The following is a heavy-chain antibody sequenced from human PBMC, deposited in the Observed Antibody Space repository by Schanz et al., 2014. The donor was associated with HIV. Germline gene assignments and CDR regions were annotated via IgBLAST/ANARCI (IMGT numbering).Heavy chain of an antibody. CDR3: ARAAFSSEYYYGMDV. CDR2: IIPIFGTT. D-gene: IGHD3-3*02. CDR1: GGTFSSYA. Sequence: QVQLVQSGAEVKKPGSSVKVSCKASGGTFSSYAISWVRQAPGQGLEWMGGIIPIFGTTNYAQKFQGRVTITADESTSIAYMELSSLRSADTAVYFCARAAFSSEYYYGMDVWGQGTTVTVSS. V-gene: IGHV1-69*01. J-gene: IGHJ6*02.